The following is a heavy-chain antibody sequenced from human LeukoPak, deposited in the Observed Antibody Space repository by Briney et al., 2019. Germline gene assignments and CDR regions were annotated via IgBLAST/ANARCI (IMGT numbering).Heavy chain of an antibody. Sequence: ASVNVSCKASGYTFSNYYMHWVRQAPGQGLEWLGIINPSGGRTSYAQKFQGRVTMTRDTSTSTVYMELSSLRSEDTAVYYCARDASYYDFWSGYYNWFDPWGQGTLVTVSS. V-gene: IGHV1-46*01. CDR2: INPSGGRT. CDR1: GYTFSNYY. CDR3: ARDASYYDFWSGYYNWFDP. J-gene: IGHJ5*02. D-gene: IGHD3-3*01.